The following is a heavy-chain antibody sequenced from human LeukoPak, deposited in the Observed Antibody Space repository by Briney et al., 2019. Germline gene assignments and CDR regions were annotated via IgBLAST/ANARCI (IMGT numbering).Heavy chain of an antibody. CDR2: IIPIFGTA. J-gene: IGHJ4*02. CDR3: ARDRYYDSSGYYPYFDY. D-gene: IGHD3-22*01. Sequence: SVKVSCKAFGGTFSSYAIRWVRQAPGQGLEWMGGIIPIFGTANYAQKFQGRVTITADESTSTAYMELSSLRSEDTAVYYCARDRYYDSSGYYPYFDYWGQGTLVTVSS. CDR1: GGTFSSYA. V-gene: IGHV1-69*13.